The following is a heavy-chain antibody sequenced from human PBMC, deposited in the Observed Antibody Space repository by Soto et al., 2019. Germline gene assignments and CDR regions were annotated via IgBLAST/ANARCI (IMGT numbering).Heavy chain of an antibody. CDR1: GFTFSDYY. V-gene: IGHV3-11*01. CDR3: ARDHSSSWHTIDAFDI. J-gene: IGHJ3*02. Sequence: GGSLRLSCAASGFTFSDYYMSWIRQAPGKGLEWVSYISSSGSTIYYADSVKGRFTISRDNAKNSLYLQMNSLRAEDTAVYYCARDHSSSWHTIDAFDIWGQGTMVTVSS. D-gene: IGHD6-13*01. CDR2: ISSSGSTI.